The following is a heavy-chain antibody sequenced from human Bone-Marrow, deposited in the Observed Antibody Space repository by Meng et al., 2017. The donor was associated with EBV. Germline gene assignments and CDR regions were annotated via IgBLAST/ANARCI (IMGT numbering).Heavy chain of an antibody. D-gene: IGHD6-6*01. Sequence: TCKEVRPYPVKPPPTLSLTCNFSGFSLSHRGVGVGWIRQPPEKALEWLALIYWDDDKRYSPSLKSRLTITKDTSKNQVVLTMTNMDPVGAATYYCAHIIAARPFDYWGQGTLVTVSS. J-gene: IGHJ4*02. V-gene: IGHV2-5*02. CDR2: IYWDDDK. CDR1: GFSLSHRGVG. CDR3: AHIIAARPFDY.